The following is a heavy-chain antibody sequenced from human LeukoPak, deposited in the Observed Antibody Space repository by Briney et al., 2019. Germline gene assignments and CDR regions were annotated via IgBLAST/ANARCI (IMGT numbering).Heavy chain of an antibody. J-gene: IGHJ2*01. CDR1: GFTFSSYG. Sequence: GGSLRLSCAASGFTFSSYGMHWVRQAPGKGLEWVTFMSYDGFNKYYADSVKGRFTISRDNSKNTLYLQMNSLRAEDTAVYYCAIQPWGSGNNWYFDLWGRGTLVTVSS. V-gene: IGHV3-30*03. CDR3: AIQPWGSGNNWYFDL. CDR2: MSYDGFNK. D-gene: IGHD7-27*01.